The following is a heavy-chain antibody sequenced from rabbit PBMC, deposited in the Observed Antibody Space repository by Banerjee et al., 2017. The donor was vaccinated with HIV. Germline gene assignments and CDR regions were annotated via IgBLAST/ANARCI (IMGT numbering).Heavy chain of an antibody. D-gene: IGHD8-1*01. CDR3: ARDSGTSFSSYGMDL. V-gene: IGHV1S45*01. CDR1: GFDFSDGYV. Sequence: EHLVESGGGLVQPEGSLTLACKASGFDFSDGYVMCWVRQAPGKGLEWIASINSFSGRPVYATWAKGRFTVSKTSSTTVTLQVTSLTAADTATYFCARDSGTSFSSYGMDLWGPGTLVTVS. J-gene: IGHJ6*01. CDR2: INSFSGRP.